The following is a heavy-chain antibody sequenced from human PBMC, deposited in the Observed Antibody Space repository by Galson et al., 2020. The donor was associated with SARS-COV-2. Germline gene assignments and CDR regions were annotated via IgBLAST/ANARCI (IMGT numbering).Heavy chain of an antibody. V-gene: IGHV4-31*03. CDR1: GGSISSGGYY. J-gene: IGHJ5*02. D-gene: IGHD5-18*01. Sequence: SETLSLTCTVSGGSISSGGYYWSWIRQPPGKGLEWVGYIYYSGSTYYNPSLKSRVTISVDTSKNQFSLKLSSVTAADTAVYYCARDRGYHQLGFDPWGQGTLVTVSS. CDR2: IYYSGST. CDR3: ARDRGYHQLGFDP.